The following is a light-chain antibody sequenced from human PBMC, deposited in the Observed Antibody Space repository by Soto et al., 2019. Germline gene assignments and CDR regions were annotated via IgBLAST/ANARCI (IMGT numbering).Light chain of an antibody. CDR2: SST. Sequence: QAVVTQPTSVSGAPGQRVTISCTGSSSNLGAGYDVHWYQQLPGRAPKLLIYSSTNRPSGVPDRISGSKSGTSASLAIAGLQAEDAADYFCQSYDNNLSGGVFGGGTKLTVL. CDR1: SSNLGAGYD. J-gene: IGLJ3*02. CDR3: QSYDNNLSGGV. V-gene: IGLV1-40*01.